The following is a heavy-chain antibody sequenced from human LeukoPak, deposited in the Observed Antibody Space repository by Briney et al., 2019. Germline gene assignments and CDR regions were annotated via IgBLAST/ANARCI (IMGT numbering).Heavy chain of an antibody. CDR3: ARHCCSGPAKRVFDI. Sequence: PSETLSLTCTVSGGSIISSDYHWGWVHQPPGKGLEWIGTISYSGNTDYNPSLRSRVTISVDTSNNQFSLRLGSVTAADTAVYHCARHCCSGPAKRVFDIWGQGTKVTVSS. D-gene: IGHD2-15*01. J-gene: IGHJ3*02. CDR1: GGSIISSDYH. CDR2: ISYSGNT. V-gene: IGHV4-39*01.